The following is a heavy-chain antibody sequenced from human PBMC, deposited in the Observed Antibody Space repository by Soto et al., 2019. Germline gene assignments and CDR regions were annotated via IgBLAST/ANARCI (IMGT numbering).Heavy chain of an antibody. CDR3: ARGLLLVGFPYYMGV. CDR1: GGSFSGCY. V-gene: IGHV4-34*01. J-gene: IGHJ6*03. CDR2: INHSGST. Sequence: KPSETLSLTCAVYGGSFSGCYWSWIRQPPGKGLEWIGEINHSGSTNYNPSLKSRVTISVDTSKNQFSLKLSSVTAADTAVYYCARGLLLVGFPYYMGVWGKGTTVTVSS. D-gene: IGHD3-10*01.